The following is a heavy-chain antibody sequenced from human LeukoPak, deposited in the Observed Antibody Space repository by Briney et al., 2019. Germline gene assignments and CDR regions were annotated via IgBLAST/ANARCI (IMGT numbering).Heavy chain of an antibody. J-gene: IGHJ4*02. CDR2: LYHSGST. CDR3: ARGLYYQDY. Sequence: SETLSLTCAAPGYSISSGYYWGWIRQPPGKGLEWIGTLYHSGSTYYNPSLKSRVTISVDTSKNQFSLKLTSVTAADTAVYYCARGLYYQDYWGQGTLVTVSS. CDR1: GYSISSGYY. D-gene: IGHD2-8*01. V-gene: IGHV4-38-2*01.